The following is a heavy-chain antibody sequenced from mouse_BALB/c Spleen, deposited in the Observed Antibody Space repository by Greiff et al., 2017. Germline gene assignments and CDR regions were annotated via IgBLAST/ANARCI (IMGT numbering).Heavy chain of an antibody. CDR2: ISDGGSYT. CDR1: GFTFSDYY. D-gene: IGHD4-1*01. CDR3: ARGGAGTNWFAY. J-gene: IGHJ3*01. Sequence: DVKLVESGGGLVKPGGSLKLSCAASGFTFSDYYMYWVRQTPEKRLEWVATISDGGSYTYYPDSVKGRFTISRDNAKNNLYLQMSSLKSEDTAMYYCARGGAGTNWFAYWGQGTLVTVSA. V-gene: IGHV5-4*02.